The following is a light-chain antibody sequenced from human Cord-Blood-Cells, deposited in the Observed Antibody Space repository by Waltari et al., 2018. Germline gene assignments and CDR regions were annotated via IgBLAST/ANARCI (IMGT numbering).Light chain of an antibody. J-gene: IGLJ3*02. CDR3: CSYAGSYTLV. Sequence: QSALTQPPSVARSPGQSVPIPCTGTRRDGGGFNYVSWYQQHPGKAPKLMIYDVSKRPSGVPDRFSGSKSGNTASLTISGLQAEDEADYYCCSYAGSYTLVFGGGTKLTVL. CDR2: DVS. V-gene: IGLV2-11*01. CDR1: RRDGGGFNY.